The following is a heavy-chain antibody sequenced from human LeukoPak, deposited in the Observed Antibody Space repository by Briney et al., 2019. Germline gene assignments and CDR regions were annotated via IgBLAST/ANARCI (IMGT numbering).Heavy chain of an antibody. CDR3: ARDRGDFRSGYYSHYFDY. D-gene: IGHD3-3*01. CDR1: GGSISSYY. J-gene: IGHJ4*02. CDR2: IYYSGST. V-gene: IGHV4-59*01. Sequence: SETLSLTCTVSGGSISSYYWSWIRQPPGKGLEWIGYIYYSGSTNYNPSLQSPVTISVDTSKNQFSLKLSPVTAADTAVYYCARDRGDFRSGYYSHYFDYWRQRTLVTVSS.